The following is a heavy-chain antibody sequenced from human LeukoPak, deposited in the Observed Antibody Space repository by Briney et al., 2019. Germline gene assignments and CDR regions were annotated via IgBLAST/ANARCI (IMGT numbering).Heavy chain of an antibody. CDR3: ARPLPKPVLRQKRRNRDWFDP. Sequence: PSETLSLSCTVSGGSIRTYYWSSVRQPPGKGLEWIGCIYFTGSTNYNPSLKSRVTISIDTSKHQFSLKLSSVTAADTAVYHCARPLPKPVLRQKRRNRDWFDPWGQGTLVTVSS. J-gene: IGHJ5*02. CDR1: GGSIRTYY. V-gene: IGHV4-59*01. D-gene: IGHD1-1*01. CDR2: IYFTGST.